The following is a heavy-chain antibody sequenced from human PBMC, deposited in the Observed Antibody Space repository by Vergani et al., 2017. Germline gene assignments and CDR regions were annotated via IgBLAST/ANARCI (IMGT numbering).Heavy chain of an antibody. CDR3: ARDLPLYGYAFDI. D-gene: IGHD4-17*01. V-gene: IGHV3-48*04. Sequence: EVQLVESGGGLVQSGGSPRLSCAASGFTFSSYSMNWVRQAPGKGLEWVSYISSSSSTIYYADSVKGRFTISRDNAKNSLYLQMNSLRAEDTAVYYCARDLPLYGYAFDIWGQGTMVTVSS. CDR2: ISSSSSTI. J-gene: IGHJ3*02. CDR1: GFTFSSYS.